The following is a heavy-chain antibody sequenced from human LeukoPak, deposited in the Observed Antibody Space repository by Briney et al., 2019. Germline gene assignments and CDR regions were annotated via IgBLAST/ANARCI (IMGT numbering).Heavy chain of an antibody. CDR3: ARPLEYSSSSRWFDP. Sequence: SETLSLTCTVSGGSISSSSYYWGWIRQPPGKGLEWIGSIYYSGSTYYNPSLKSRVTISVDTSKNQFSLKLSSVTAADTAVYYCARPLEYSSSSRWFDPWGQGTLVTVSS. V-gene: IGHV4-39*07. J-gene: IGHJ5*02. D-gene: IGHD6-6*01. CDR2: IYYSGST. CDR1: GGSISSSSYY.